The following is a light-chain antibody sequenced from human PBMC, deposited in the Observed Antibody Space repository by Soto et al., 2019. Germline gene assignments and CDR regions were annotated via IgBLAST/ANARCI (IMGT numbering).Light chain of an antibody. CDR3: QQTFGMFPWT. Sequence: DIQMAQSPSSLSASVGDRITITCRASQNIRDSLNWYQHKPGMAPQLMIFAASNLHSGVPSRFSVSGSGTDFTLTISSLQPKDFATYYCQQTFGMFPWTFGQGTKVEMK. V-gene: IGKV1-39*01. J-gene: IGKJ1*01. CDR2: AAS. CDR1: QNIRDS.